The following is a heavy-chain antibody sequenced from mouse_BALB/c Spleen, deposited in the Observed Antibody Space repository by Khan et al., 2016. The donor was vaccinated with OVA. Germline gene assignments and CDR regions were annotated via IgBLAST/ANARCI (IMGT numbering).Heavy chain of an antibody. CDR2: INPHIGET. V-gene: IGHV1-20*02. D-gene: IGHD1-1*01. CDR1: GYSFTGYF. CDR3: TRSYRSDFDY. Sequence: VQLQQSGPVLVRPGASVKISCKASGYSFTGYFMNWVMQSHGKSLEWIGRINPHIGETFYNQRFKDKATLTVDESSSNAHMEHRSMASDDSAVYDWTRSYRSDFDYWGQGTTLTVSS. J-gene: IGHJ2*01.